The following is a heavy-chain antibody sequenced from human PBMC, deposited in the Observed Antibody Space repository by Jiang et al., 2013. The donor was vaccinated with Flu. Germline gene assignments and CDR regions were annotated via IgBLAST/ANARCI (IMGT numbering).Heavy chain of an antibody. D-gene: IGHD2-2*01. CDR1: SSYW. Sequence: SSYWMHWVRQAPGKGLVWVSRTNTDGSSTNYADSVKGRFTISRDNAKNTLYLRMNSLRAEDTAVYYCARGGCSSTSCLDYWGQGTLVTVSS. CDR2: TNTDGSST. V-gene: IGHV3-74*01. CDR3: ARGGCSSTSCLDY. J-gene: IGHJ4*02.